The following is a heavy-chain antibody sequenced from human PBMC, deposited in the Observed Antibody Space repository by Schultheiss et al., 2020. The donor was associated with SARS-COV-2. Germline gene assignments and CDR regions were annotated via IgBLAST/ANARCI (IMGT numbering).Heavy chain of an antibody. CDR3: ARGNGSGWTRYYYYYYGMDV. D-gene: IGHD6-19*01. CDR2: INHSGST. Sequence: SETLSLTCAVYGGSFSGYYWGWIRQPPGKGLEWIGEINHSGSTNYNPSLKSRVTISVDTSKNQFSLKLSSVTAADTAVYYCARGNGSGWTRYYYYYYGMDVWGQGTTVTVSS. J-gene: IGHJ6*02. V-gene: IGHV4-34*01. CDR1: GGSFSGYY.